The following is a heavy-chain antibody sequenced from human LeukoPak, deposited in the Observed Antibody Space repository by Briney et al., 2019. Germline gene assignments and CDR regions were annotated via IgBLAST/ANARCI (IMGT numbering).Heavy chain of an antibody. D-gene: IGHD3-3*01. V-gene: IGHV1-69*13. CDR3: ARVEYDFWSGYYTLFDY. Sequence: SVKVSCKASGGTFSSYAISWVRQAPGQGLEWMGGIIPIFGTANYAQKFQGRVTITADESTSTAYMELSSLRSEDTAVYYCARVEYDFWSGYYTLFDYWGQGTLVTVSS. CDR1: GGTFSSYA. CDR2: IIPIFGTA. J-gene: IGHJ4*02.